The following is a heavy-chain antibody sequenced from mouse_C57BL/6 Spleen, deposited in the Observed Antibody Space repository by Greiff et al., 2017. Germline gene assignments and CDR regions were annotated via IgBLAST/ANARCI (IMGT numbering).Heavy chain of an antibody. Sequence: EVHLVESEGGLVQPGSSMKLSCTASGFTFSDYYMAWVRQVPEKGLEWVANINYDGSSTYYLDSLKSRFIISRDNAKNILYLQMSSLKSEDTATYYCARVGYYGYDEFDYWGQGTTLTVSS. CDR3: ARVGYYGYDEFDY. J-gene: IGHJ2*01. D-gene: IGHD2-2*01. CDR1: GFTFSDYY. CDR2: INYDGSST. V-gene: IGHV5-16*01.